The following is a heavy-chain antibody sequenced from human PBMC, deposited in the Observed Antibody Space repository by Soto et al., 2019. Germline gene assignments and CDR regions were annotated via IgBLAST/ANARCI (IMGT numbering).Heavy chain of an antibody. J-gene: IGHJ5*02. CDR2: INPKSRGT. CDR1: GYTFTDYF. V-gene: IGHV1-2*02. CDR3: ARVTLKAGNWFDP. Sequence: QVQLVQSGAEVKKPGASVKVSCKASGYTFTDYFIHWVRQAPGQGFGWMGWINPKSRGTKYAQKFQGRVTMTRDTSNSTAYKELRGLRSDDTAVYYCARVTLKAGNWFDPWGQGTLVTVSS.